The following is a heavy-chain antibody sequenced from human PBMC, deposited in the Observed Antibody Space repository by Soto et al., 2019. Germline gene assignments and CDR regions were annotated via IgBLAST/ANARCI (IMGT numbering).Heavy chain of an antibody. Sequence: SATLSLTCTVSGGSISSGGYYWSWIRQHPGKGLEWIGYIYYSGSTYYNPSLKSRVTISVDTSKNQFSLKLSSVTAADTVVYYCARSRIRYYDFWSGRTPTNYGMDVWGQGTTVT. J-gene: IGHJ6*02. V-gene: IGHV4-31*03. CDR1: GGSISSGGYY. D-gene: IGHD3-3*01. CDR2: IYYSGST. CDR3: ARSRIRYYDFWSGRTPTNYGMDV.